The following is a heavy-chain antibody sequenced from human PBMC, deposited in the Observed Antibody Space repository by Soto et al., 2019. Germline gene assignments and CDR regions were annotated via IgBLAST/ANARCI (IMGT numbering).Heavy chain of an antibody. CDR3: VRLGVAVPYYYGMDV. J-gene: IGHJ6*02. CDR2: IYYSGST. D-gene: IGHD6-19*01. Sequence: QVQLQESGPGLVKPSETLSLTCTVSGGSISSYYWSWIRQPPGKGLEWIGYIYYSGSTNYNPSLKSRVTISVDTSKNQFSLKLSSVTAADTAVYYCVRLGVAVPYYYGMDVWGQGTTVTVSS. V-gene: IGHV4-59*08. CDR1: GGSISSYY.